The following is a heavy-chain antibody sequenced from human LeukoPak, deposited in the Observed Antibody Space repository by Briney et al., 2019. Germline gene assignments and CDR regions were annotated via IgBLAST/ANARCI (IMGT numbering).Heavy chain of an antibody. CDR1: GYTFTSYG. CDR2: ISAYNGNT. V-gene: IGHV1-18*01. D-gene: IGHD6-19*01. J-gene: IGHJ4*02. CDR3: ARAPSGWYLDY. Sequence: ASVTVSCTASGYTFTSYGISWVRQAPGQGLEWMGWISAYNGNTNYAQKLQGRVTMTTDTSTSTAYMELRSLRSDDTAVYYCARAPSGWYLDYWGQGTLVTVSS.